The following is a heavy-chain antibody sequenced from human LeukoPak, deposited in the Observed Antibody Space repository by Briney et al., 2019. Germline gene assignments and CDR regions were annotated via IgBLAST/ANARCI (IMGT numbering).Heavy chain of an antibody. J-gene: IGHJ4*02. Sequence: GSLRLSCAASGFTFSNAWMSWVRQAPGKGLEWVGRIKSKTDGGTTDYAAPVKGRFTISRDDSKNTLYLQMNSLKTEDTAVYYCAPSSGAVAGIFYWGQGTLVTVSS. CDR3: APSSGAVAGIFY. V-gene: IGHV3-15*01. CDR1: GFTFSNAW. CDR2: IKSKTDGGTT. D-gene: IGHD6-19*01.